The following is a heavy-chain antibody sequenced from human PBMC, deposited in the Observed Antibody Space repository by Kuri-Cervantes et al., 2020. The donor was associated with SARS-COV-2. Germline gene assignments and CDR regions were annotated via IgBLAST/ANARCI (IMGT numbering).Heavy chain of an antibody. D-gene: IGHD3-3*01. J-gene: IGHJ6*03. Sequence: SVKVSCKASGGTFSSYAISWVRQAPGQGLEWMGGIIPIFGTANYAQKFQGRVTITADESTSIAYMELSSLRSEDTAVYYCARAGYGVGFRFLPNYYMDVWGKGTTVTVSS. CDR3: ARAGYGVGFRFLPNYYMDV. V-gene: IGHV1-69*13. CDR1: GGTFSSYA. CDR2: IIPIFGTA.